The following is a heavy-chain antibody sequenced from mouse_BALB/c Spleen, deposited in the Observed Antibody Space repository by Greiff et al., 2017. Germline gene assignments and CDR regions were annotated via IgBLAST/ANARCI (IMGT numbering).Heavy chain of an antibody. V-gene: IGHV1-80*01. Sequence: VQLQQSGAELVRPGSSVKISCKASGYAFSSYWMNWVKQRPGQGLEWIGQIYPGDGDTNYNEKFKGKATLTADKSSSTAYMQLSSITSEDSAVYFYASGRVTTVEADWFDYWGQGTTVTVS. CDR3: ASGRVTTVEADWFDY. CDR2: IYPGDGDT. CDR1: GYAFSSYW. D-gene: IGHD1-1*01. J-gene: IGHJ2*01.